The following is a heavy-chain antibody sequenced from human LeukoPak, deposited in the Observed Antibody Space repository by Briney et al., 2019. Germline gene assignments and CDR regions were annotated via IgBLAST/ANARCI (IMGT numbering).Heavy chain of an antibody. D-gene: IGHD3-22*01. CDR1: GFTFSNFW. V-gene: IGHV3-7*01. CDR2: IEQDGSEK. J-gene: IGHJ4*02. Sequence: GGSLRLSCAASGFTFSNFWMSWVRQAPGKGLEWVANIEQDGSEKYYLDSVKGRFTISRDNAKNSLYLQMNSLRAEDTAVYYCARVWGYRDYYDSTAYYRFDHWGQGTPVTVSS. CDR3: ARVWGYRDYYDSTAYYRFDH.